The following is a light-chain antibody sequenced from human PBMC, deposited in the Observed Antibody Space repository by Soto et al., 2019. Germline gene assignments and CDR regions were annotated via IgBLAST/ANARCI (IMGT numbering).Light chain of an antibody. V-gene: IGKV3-15*01. CDR2: GAY. CDR1: QSVGRD. CDR3: QPYNDWPFT. J-gene: IGKJ4*01. Sequence: EIVMTQSPGTLSVSPGARATLSGRASQSVGRDLAWYQQKPGQAPRLLIYGAYTWATGIPASFSGSGSGAEFTLTISSLQSEDFAVYYCQPYNDWPFTFGGGTQVEIK.